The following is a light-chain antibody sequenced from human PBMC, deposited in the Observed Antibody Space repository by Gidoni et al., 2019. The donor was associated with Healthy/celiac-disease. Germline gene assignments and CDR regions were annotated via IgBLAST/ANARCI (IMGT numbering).Light chain of an antibody. CDR3: QQYYSTPPWT. J-gene: IGKJ1*01. Sequence: DIVMTQSPDSLAVSLCERATINCKSSQSVLYSSNNKNYLAWYQQKPGQPPKLLIYGASTRESGVPDRFSGSGSGTDFTLTISSLQAEDVAVYYCQQYYSTPPWTFGQGTKVEIK. CDR1: QSVLYSSNNKNY. CDR2: GAS. V-gene: IGKV4-1*01.